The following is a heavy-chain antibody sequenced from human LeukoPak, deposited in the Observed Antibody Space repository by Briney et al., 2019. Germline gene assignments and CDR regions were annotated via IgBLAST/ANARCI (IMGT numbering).Heavy chain of an antibody. V-gene: IGHV1-46*01. J-gene: IGHJ5*02. CDR1: GYSFTSHY. Sequence: ASVKVSCKPSGYSFTSHYMHWVRQAPVQGLEWLGLINPSGSSTLYAQKFQGRVTMTRDMSTTTDYMELSSLRSEDTAVYYCARDNSVGDVAWWFDPWGQGTLVTVSS. CDR2: INPSGSST. D-gene: IGHD1-26*01. CDR3: ARDNSVGDVAWWFDP.